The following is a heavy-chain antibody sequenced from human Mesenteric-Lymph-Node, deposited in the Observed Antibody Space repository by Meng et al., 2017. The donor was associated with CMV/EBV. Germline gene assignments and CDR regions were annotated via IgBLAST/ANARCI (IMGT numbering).Heavy chain of an antibody. Sequence: KVSCKGSGYSFTSYWIGWVRQMPGKGLEWMGIIYPGDSDTRYSPSFQGQVTISTDKSINTAYLQWSSLKASDSAMYYCARGSGSYSDYYFYGMDVWGQGTTVTVSS. CDR2: IYPGDSDT. CDR3: ARGSGSYSDYYFYGMDV. D-gene: IGHD1-26*01. CDR1: GYSFTSYW. J-gene: IGHJ6*02. V-gene: IGHV5-51*01.